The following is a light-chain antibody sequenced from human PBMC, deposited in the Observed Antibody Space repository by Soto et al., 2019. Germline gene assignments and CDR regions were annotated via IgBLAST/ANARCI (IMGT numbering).Light chain of an antibody. Sequence: EMLFPHPPATLPWSPGKKATPPCRPSERVSSSSLAWYQQKPGQAPRLLMYGVSSRATGIPDRFSGSGSGTDFTLTINRLEPEDFAVYFCQQYDNSVWTFGQGTKVDI. CDR1: ERVSSSS. CDR3: QQYDNSVWT. CDR2: GVS. J-gene: IGKJ1*01. V-gene: IGKV3-20*01.